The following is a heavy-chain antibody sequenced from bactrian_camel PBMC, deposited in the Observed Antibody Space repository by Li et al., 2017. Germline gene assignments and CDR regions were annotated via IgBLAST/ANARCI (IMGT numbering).Heavy chain of an antibody. Sequence: VQLVESGGGLAQPGGSLRLSCAASGFTFSMYHMTWARQAPRKGLEWVASITADGMITFSAASMKGRFTISRDNAKNTMYLQLNRLKAEDMGVYYCARGDNWSAKGAYGSWGQGTHVTVS. CDR2: ITADGMIT. V-gene: IGHV3-2*01. D-gene: IGHD1*01. J-gene: IGHJ6*01. CDR3: ARGDNWSAKGAYGS. CDR1: GFTFSMYH.